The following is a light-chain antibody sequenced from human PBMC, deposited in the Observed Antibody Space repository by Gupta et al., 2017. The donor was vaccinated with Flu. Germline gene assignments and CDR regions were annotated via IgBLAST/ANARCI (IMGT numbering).Light chain of an antibody. V-gene: IGLV2-11*01. CDR1: SSDVGNYNY. CDR2: DVS. CDR3: CSYAGSYTFV. J-gene: IGLJ1*01. Sequence: SVTFSCTGTSSDVGNYNYVSWYQQHPGKATKLMIYDVSKRPSGVPDRLSGSKSGNTASLTISGLQAEDEADYYCCSYAGSYTFVFGTGTRVTVL.